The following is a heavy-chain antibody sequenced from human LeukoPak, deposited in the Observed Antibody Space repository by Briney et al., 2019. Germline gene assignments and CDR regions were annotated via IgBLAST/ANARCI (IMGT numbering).Heavy chain of an antibody. CDR3: ARDYGGHGEYFDY. Sequence: GGSLRLSRAASGFTFSSYNMNWVRQAPGKGLEWISYISSSSSTIYYADSVKGRFTISRDNAKNSLYLQMNSLRDEDTAVYYCARDYGGHGEYFDYWGQGTLVTVSS. CDR2: ISSSSSTI. CDR1: GFTFSSYN. J-gene: IGHJ4*02. V-gene: IGHV3-48*02. D-gene: IGHD4-23*01.